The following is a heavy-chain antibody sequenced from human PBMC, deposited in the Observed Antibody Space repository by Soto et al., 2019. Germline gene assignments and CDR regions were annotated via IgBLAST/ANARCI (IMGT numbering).Heavy chain of an antibody. J-gene: IGHJ4*02. CDR3: AKDFRPPYSSSSYFDY. Sequence: GESLKISCAASGFTFSSYAMSWVRQAPGKGLEWVSAISGSGGSTYYADSVKGRFTISRDNSKNTLYLQMNSLRAEDTAVYYGAKDFRPPYSSSSYFDYWGQGTLVTVSS. CDR1: GFTFSSYA. D-gene: IGHD6-6*01. V-gene: IGHV3-23*01. CDR2: ISGSGGST.